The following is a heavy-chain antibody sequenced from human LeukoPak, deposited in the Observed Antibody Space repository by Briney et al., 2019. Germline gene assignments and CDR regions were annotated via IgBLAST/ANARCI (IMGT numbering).Heavy chain of an antibody. CDR3: ARVECSSTSCFDVPSGKTQYNWFDP. V-gene: IGHV4-4*07. J-gene: IGHJ5*02. D-gene: IGHD2-2*01. Sequence: SETLSLTCTVSGGSISSYYWGWIRQPAGKGLEWIGRIYTSGSTNYNPSLKSRVTMSVDTSKNQFSLKLSSVTAADTAAYYCARVECSSTSCFDVPSGKTQYNWFDPWGQGTLVTVSS. CDR1: GGSISSYY. CDR2: IYTSGST.